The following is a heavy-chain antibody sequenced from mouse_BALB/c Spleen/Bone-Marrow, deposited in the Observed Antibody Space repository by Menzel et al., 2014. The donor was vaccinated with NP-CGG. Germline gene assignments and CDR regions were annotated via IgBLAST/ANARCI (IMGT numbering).Heavy chain of an antibody. CDR1: GYTFINYW. Sequence: QVQLQQSGAELVRPGASVKVSCKASGYTFINYWINWVRQRPGQGLEWIGNIYPSDSYTNYNQKFKDKATLTVDKSSSIAYMQLSSPTSEDSAVYYCTRMYYNYYAMDYWGQGTSVTVSS. CDR3: TRMYYNYYAMDY. V-gene: IGHV1-69*02. CDR2: IYPSDSYT. D-gene: IGHD1-3*01. J-gene: IGHJ4*01.